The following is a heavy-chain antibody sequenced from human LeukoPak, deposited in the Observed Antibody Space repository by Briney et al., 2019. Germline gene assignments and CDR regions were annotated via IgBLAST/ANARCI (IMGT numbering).Heavy chain of an antibody. CDR1: GFIVSGNF. D-gene: IGHD2-8*01. CDR3: AKEGGYCTNGVCSYYFDY. CDR2: ISYDGSNK. J-gene: IGHJ4*02. V-gene: IGHV3-30*18. Sequence: GGSLRLSCAASGFIVSGNFVGWVRQAPGKGLEWVAVISYDGSNKYYADSVKGRFTISRDNSKNTLYLQTNSLRAEDTAVYYCAKEGGYCTNGVCSYYFDYWGQGTLVTVSS.